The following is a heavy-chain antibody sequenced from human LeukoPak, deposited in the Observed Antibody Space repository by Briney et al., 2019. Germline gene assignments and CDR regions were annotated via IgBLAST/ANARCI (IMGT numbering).Heavy chain of an antibody. CDR1: GFTFSSYE. J-gene: IGHJ6*03. D-gene: IGHD4-17*01. Sequence: GGSLRLSCAASGFTFSSYEMDWVRQAPGKGLEWVSDISSSGSIRDYADSVKGRFTISRDNAKNSLYPQMNSLRAEDTAVYYCARDAPTTVTTFYYYYYMDVWGKGTTVTVSS. CDR3: ARDAPTTVTTFYYYYYMDV. CDR2: ISSSGSIR. V-gene: IGHV3-48*03.